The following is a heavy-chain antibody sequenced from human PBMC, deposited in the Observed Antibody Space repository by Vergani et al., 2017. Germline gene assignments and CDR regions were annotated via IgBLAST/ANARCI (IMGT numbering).Heavy chain of an antibody. CDR1: GFSFSSYS. V-gene: IGHV3-21*02. J-gene: IGHJ4*02. CDR2: ISSSSSYI. Sequence: EVQLVESGGGLVKPGGSLRLSCAASGFSFSSYSMNWVRQAPGKGLEWVSSISSSSSYIYYADSVKGRFTISRDNAKNSLYLQMNSLRAEDTAVYYCARDRHDYYDSSGYYPFDYWGQGTLVTVSS. D-gene: IGHD3-22*01. CDR3: ARDRHDYYDSSGYYPFDY.